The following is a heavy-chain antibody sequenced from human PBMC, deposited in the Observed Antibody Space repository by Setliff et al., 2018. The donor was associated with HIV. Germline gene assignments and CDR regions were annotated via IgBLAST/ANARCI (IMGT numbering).Heavy chain of an antibody. CDR3: ARPIRAAAGNDAFHV. CDR2: IIPMFDAP. Sequence: VSCKASGYTFTSYYMHWVRQAPGQGLEWMGGIIPMFDAPNYAQKFQGRVTITADESTSTAYMELSSLRSEDSAVYFCARPIRAAAGNDAFHVWGQGTMVTVS. CDR1: GYTFTSYY. J-gene: IGHJ3*01. V-gene: IGHV1-69*01. D-gene: IGHD6-13*01.